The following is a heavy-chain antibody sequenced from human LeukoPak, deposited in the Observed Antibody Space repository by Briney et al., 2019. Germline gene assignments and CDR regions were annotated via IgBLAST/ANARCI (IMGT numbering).Heavy chain of an antibody. Sequence: GGSLRLSCAASGFTFSRYSVNWVRQAPGKGLEWVSSISSSSSYIYYADSVKGRFTISRDNAKKSVYLQMNSLRAEDTAVYYCARGSTYSSGWYTGFDYWGQGSLVTVSS. V-gene: IGHV3-21*01. D-gene: IGHD6-19*01. CDR1: GFTFSRYS. J-gene: IGHJ4*02. CDR2: ISSSSSYI. CDR3: ARGSTYSSGWYTGFDY.